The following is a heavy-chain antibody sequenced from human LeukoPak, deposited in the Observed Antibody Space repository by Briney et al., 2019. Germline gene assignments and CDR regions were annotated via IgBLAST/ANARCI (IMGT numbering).Heavy chain of an antibody. J-gene: IGHJ4*02. CDR2: IRADGTTK. Sequence: GGSLRLSCVGSGLSVRGFEMNWVRQAPGKGLEWVAHIRADGTTKWYADSVRGRFNIARDNARNSLFLQMNSLRAEDTATYYCSRRFRDWGQGILVTVSS. CDR3: SRRFRD. CDR1: GLSVRGFE. V-gene: IGHV3-48*03. D-gene: IGHD5-24*01.